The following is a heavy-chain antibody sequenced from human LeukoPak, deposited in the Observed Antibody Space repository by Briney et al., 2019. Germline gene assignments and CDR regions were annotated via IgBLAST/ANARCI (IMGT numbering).Heavy chain of an antibody. CDR1: GDIVSSNSAA. Sequence: SQTLSLTCAISGDIVSSNSAAWNWIRQSPSRGLEWLGRTYYRSKWYNDYAVSVKSRITINPDTSKNQFSLQLNSVTPEDTAVYYCAREDFHRRDGYNFFDYWGQGTLVTVSS. CDR3: AREDFHRRDGYNFFDY. D-gene: IGHD5-24*01. V-gene: IGHV6-1*01. J-gene: IGHJ4*02. CDR2: TYYRSKWYN.